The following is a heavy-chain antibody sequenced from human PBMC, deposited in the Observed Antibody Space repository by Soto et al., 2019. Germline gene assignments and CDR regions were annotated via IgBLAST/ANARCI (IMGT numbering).Heavy chain of an antibody. Sequence: HVQLQESGPGLVKPSGTLFLTCGVYGGSIISSNWWRWVRQSPVRGLEWIGEIYHSGRSNYNPSLESRVTIPVDKSQNPFSLKLTSVTAADTDVYHCASSGRYCVGGTCLSHGLEIWGQGTMVTVSS. V-gene: IGHV4-4*02. CDR1: GGSIISSNW. CDR3: ASSGRYCVGGTCLSHGLEI. CDR2: IYHSGRS. D-gene: IGHD2-15*01. J-gene: IGHJ3*02.